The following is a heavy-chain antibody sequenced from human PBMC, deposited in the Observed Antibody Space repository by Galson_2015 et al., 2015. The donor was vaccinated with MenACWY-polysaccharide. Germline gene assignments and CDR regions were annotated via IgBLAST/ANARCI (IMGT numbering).Heavy chain of an antibody. CDR1: GYTFTGYW. CDR3: ARRGAATAYWYFDL. Sequence: QSGAEVKRPGESLKISCKGSGYTFTGYWIGWVRQMPGKGLEWMGIIYPGDSDTRYSPSFQGQVTISADKSISTAYLQWSSLKASDTAIYYCARRGAATAYWYFDLWGRGTQVIVSS. J-gene: IGHJ2*01. V-gene: IGHV5-51*03. CDR2: IYPGDSDT. D-gene: IGHD1-1*01.